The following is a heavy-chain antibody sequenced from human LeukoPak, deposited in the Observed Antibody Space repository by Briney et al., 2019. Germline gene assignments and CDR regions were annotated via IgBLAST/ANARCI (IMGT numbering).Heavy chain of an antibody. J-gene: IGHJ3*01. CDR3: AKDRSCSGSSCNVGS. CDR2: VSGSGGST. D-gene: IGHD2-2*01. V-gene: IGHV3-23*01. Sequence: GGSLRLSCAASGFTFSSFAMSWVRQAPGKGLEWVSAVSGSGGSTYYADSVKGRFTIPRDNSKNTLFLQMNSLRAEDTAVYYCAKDRSCSGSSCNVGSWGQGTMVTVSS. CDR1: GFTFSSFA.